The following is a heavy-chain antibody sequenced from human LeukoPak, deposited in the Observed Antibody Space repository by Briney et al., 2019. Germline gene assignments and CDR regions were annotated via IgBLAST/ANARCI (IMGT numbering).Heavy chain of an antibody. CDR3: ARGTIAAAAGYNWFDP. Sequence: SETLSLTCAVYGGSFSGYYWSWIRQPPGKGLKWIGEINHSGSTNYNPSLKSRVTISVDTSKNQFSLKLSSVTAADTAVYYCARGTIAAAAGYNWFDPWGQGTLVTVSS. V-gene: IGHV4-34*01. CDR1: GGSFSGYY. D-gene: IGHD6-13*01. J-gene: IGHJ5*02. CDR2: INHSGST.